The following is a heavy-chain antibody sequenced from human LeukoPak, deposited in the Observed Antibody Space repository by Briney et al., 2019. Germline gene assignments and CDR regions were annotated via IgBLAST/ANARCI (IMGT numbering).Heavy chain of an antibody. D-gene: IGHD3-16*01. J-gene: IGHJ5*02. CDR2: TSHSDSP. CDR3: ARDFGETSLPNWFDP. Sequence: SETLSLTCSVSGMSVTSRHYWGWIRKTPGKGLESIGSTSHSDSPYYNPSLESRVTISLDTSRNLFSLKLTSVTAADTAVYFCARDFGETSLPNWFDPWGQGTLVIVSS. CDR1: GMSVTSRHY. V-gene: IGHV4-38-2*02.